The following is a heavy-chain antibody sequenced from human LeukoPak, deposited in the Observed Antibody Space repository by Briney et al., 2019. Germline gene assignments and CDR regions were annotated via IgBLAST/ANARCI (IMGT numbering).Heavy chain of an antibody. CDR1: GGSISSYY. CDR2: IYYTGST. J-gene: IGHJ6*03. Sequence: SETLSLACTISGGSISSYYWSWIRQPPGKGLEWIGYIYYTGSTNHNPSLKSRVTISVDTSKNQFSLKLSSVTAADTAVYYCARVVYSGYDFRGAMDVWGKGTTVTVSS. V-gene: IGHV4-59*01. CDR3: ARVVYSGYDFRGAMDV. D-gene: IGHD5-12*01.